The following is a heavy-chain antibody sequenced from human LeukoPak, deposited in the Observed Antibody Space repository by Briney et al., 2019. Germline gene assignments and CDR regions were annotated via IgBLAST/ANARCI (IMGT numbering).Heavy chain of an antibody. D-gene: IGHD3-22*01. V-gene: IGHV4-39*07. CDR2: IYYSGST. J-gene: IGHJ3*02. CDR1: GGSISNSSYY. Sequence: PSETLSLTSAISGGSISNSSYYWGWIRQPPGKGLEWIGSIYYSGSTYYNPSLKSRVTISIDMSKKQFSLRLSSVTAADTAVYYCAILLAGVSNGYDNAFDIWGQGTMVTVSS. CDR3: AILLAGVSNGYDNAFDI.